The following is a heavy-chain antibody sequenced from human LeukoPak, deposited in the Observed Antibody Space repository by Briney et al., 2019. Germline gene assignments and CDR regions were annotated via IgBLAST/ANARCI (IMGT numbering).Heavy chain of an antibody. J-gene: IGHJ4*02. CDR2: IRSDGSDK. D-gene: IGHD6-13*01. V-gene: IGHV3-30*02. CDR3: AKDIAAAGGPCAY. Sequence: PGGSLRLSCAASGFTFSGYDMHWVRQAPGKGLEWVALIRSDGSDKYYADSVEGRFTISRDNSKNTLFLQMNSLRAEDTAVYYCAKDIAAAGGPCAYWGRGTLVTVSS. CDR1: GFTFSGYD.